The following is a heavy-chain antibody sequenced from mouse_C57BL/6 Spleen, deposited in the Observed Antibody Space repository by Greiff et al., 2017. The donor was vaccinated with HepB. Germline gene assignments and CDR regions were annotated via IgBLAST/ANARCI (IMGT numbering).Heavy chain of an antibody. D-gene: IGHD6-1*01. V-gene: IGHV1-54*01. J-gene: IGHJ2*01. CDR1: GYAFTNYL. Sequence: VQLQQSGAELVRPGTSVKVSCKASGYAFTNYLIEWVKQRPGQGLEWIGVINPGSGGTNYNEKFKGKATLTADKSSSTAYMQLSSLTSEDSAVYFCAREASLDYWGQGTTLTVSS. CDR2: INPGSGGT. CDR3: AREASLDY.